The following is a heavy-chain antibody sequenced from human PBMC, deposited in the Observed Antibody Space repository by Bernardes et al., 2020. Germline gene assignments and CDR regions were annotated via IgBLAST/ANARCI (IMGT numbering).Heavy chain of an antibody. CDR2: IKPDGSEK. Sequence: GGSLRLSCAASGFTFSSYWITWVRQAPGKGLEWVANIKPDGSEKYYVDSLKGRFTISRDNAKNSPYLQMNSLRAEDTAVYYCATTPTTRGGYWGQGTLVTVSS. CDR3: ATTPTTRGGY. J-gene: IGHJ4*02. V-gene: IGHV3-7*01. D-gene: IGHD3-10*01. CDR1: GFTFSSYW.